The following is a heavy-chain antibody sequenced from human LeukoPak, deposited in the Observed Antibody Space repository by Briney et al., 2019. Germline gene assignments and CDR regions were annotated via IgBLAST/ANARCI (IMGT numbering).Heavy chain of an antibody. CDR2: ISAYNGNT. Sequence: ASVEVSCKASGYTFTSYGISWVRQAPGQGLEWMGWISAYNGNTNYAQKLQGRVTMTTDTSTSTAYMELRSLRSDDTAVYYCARSYSSGWYGGMSDYWGQGTLVTVSS. D-gene: IGHD6-19*01. CDR1: GYTFTSYG. J-gene: IGHJ4*02. CDR3: ARSYSSGWYGGMSDY. V-gene: IGHV1-18*01.